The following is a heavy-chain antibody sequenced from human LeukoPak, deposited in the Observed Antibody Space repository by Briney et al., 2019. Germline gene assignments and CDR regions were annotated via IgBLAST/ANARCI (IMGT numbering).Heavy chain of an antibody. Sequence: GGSLRLSCAASEFTFSSYAMSWVRQAPGKGLEGVSAISGSAGGTYYADSVKGRFTISRDNSKNTLHLLMHSLRAEDTAVYYCAKGAGYSGHDLSSYFDYWGQGILVTVSS. V-gene: IGHV3-23*01. D-gene: IGHD5-12*01. J-gene: IGHJ4*02. CDR2: ISGSAGGT. CDR1: EFTFSSYA. CDR3: AKGAGYSGHDLSSYFDY.